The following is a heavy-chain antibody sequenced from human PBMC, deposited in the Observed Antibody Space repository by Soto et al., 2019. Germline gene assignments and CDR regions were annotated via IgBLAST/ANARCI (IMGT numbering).Heavy chain of an antibody. Sequence: LRLSCAASGFTVSGHYLHWVRQAPGRGLDWVSSIYSGGNTYSSDSVKGRFTVSRDNSKNTLYLQMNNLRPEDTAVYYCARALVEDPAHPRLDAFDLWGQGTMVTVSS. CDR2: IYSGGNT. CDR3: ARALVEDPAHPRLDAFDL. V-gene: IGHV3-53*01. J-gene: IGHJ3*01. CDR1: GFTVSGHY.